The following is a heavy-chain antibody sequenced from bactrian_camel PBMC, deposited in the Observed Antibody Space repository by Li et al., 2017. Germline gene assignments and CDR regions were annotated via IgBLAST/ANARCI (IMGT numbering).Heavy chain of an antibody. Sequence: HVQLVESGGGSVQSGGSLRHSCAASGNIYSSYCMGWFRQAPGKEREGVAAIDRDGTITYADFVKGRFTISKDDAKNTLYLQMNSLKPEDTAVYYCAADDVPRWVVAGRGENYWGRGTQVTVS. CDR2: IDRDGTI. V-gene: IGHV3S53*01. CDR1: GNIYSSYC. CDR3: AADDVPRWVVAGRGENY. J-gene: IGHJ4*01. D-gene: IGHD6*01.